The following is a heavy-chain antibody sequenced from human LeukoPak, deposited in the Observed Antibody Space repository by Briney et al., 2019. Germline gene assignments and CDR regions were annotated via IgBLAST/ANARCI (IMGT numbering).Heavy chain of an antibody. V-gene: IGHV3-30-3*01. CDR2: ISYDGSNK. Sequence: GGSLRLSCAASGFTFSSYAMHWVRRAPGKGLEWVAVISYDGSNKYYADSVKGRFTISRDNSKNTLYLQMNSLRAEDTAVYYCARYSGYAGYWGQGTLVTVSS. J-gene: IGHJ4*02. CDR3: ARYSGYAGY. D-gene: IGHD5-12*01. CDR1: GFTFSSYA.